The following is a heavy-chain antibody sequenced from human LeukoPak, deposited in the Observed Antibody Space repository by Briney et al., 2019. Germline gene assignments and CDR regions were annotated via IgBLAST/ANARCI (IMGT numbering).Heavy chain of an antibody. V-gene: IGHV3-11*04. J-gene: IGHJ4*02. CDR2: ISSSGSTI. CDR1: GFTFSDYY. CDR3: ARERSGSSGYYSAIDS. Sequence: GGSLRLSCAASGFTFSDYYMSWIRQAPGKGLEWVSYISSSGSTIYYADSVKGRFTISRDNAKNSLHLQMNSLRAEDTAVYYCARERSGSSGYYSAIDSWGQGTLVTVSS. D-gene: IGHD3-22*01.